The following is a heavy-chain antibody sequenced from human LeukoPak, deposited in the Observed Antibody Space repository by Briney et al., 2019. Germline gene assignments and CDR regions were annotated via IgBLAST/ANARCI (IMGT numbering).Heavy chain of an antibody. J-gene: IGHJ6*02. CDR3: ARDTYYYGSGRLYYYYGMDV. D-gene: IGHD3-10*01. CDR1: GGSISSYY. V-gene: IGHV4-59*01. CDR2: IYYSGST. Sequence: SETLSLTCTVSGGSISSYYWSWIRQPPGKRLEWIGYIYYSGSTNYNPSLKSRVTISVDTSKNQFSLKLSSVTAADTAVYYCARDTYYYGSGRLYYYYGMDVWGQGTTVTVSS.